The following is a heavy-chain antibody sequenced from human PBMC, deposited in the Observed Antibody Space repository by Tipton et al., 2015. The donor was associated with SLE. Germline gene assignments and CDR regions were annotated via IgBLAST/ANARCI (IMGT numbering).Heavy chain of an antibody. CDR2: MKGDGSEK. CDR1: GFIFSSTW. J-gene: IGHJ4*02. Sequence: SLRLSCAASGFIFSSTWMTWVRQAPGKGLEWVANMKGDGSEKHYVDSVKGRFTISRDNAENSVYLEMSNLKAEDTALYYCGANIPPHYPAFWGQGTLVTVSS. V-gene: IGHV3-7*01. CDR3: GANIPPHYPAF. D-gene: IGHD4/OR15-4a*01.